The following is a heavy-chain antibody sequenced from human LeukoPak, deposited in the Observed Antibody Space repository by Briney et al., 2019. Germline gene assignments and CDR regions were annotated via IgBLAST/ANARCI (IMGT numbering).Heavy chain of an antibody. D-gene: IGHD5-18*01. CDR3: ARGQYTAFDI. CDR1: GGSVFSSSVA. Sequence: SQTLSLTCAISGGSVFSSSVAWNWIRQSPSRGLEWLGRTNYWSKWSYDYADSVKGRININLDTSKNQLSLQLNSVTAEDTAICFCARGQYTAFDIWGQGTVVTVST. V-gene: IGHV6-1*01. J-gene: IGHJ3*02. CDR2: TNYWSKWSY.